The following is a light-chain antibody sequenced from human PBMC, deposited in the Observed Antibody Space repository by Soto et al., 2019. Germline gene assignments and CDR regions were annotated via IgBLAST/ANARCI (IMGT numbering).Light chain of an antibody. CDR1: QGVSSY. Sequence: ESVLAQSPATLSLSPGERATLSCRASQGVSSYLAWYQQKPGQAPRLLIFDASNRATGIPARFSGSGSGTDFTLTISSLEPEDFAVYYCQQRSNWPPTFGQGTKVEI. J-gene: IGKJ1*01. CDR2: DAS. V-gene: IGKV3-11*01. CDR3: QQRSNWPPT.